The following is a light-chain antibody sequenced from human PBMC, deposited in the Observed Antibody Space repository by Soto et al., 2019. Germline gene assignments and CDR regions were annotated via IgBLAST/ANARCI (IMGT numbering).Light chain of an antibody. V-gene: IGLV2-14*03. CDR1: SSDVGAYDH. CDR2: EVS. Sequence: QSVLTQPASVSGSPGQSIAISCTGTSSDVGAYDHVSWYQQHPDKAPKLIIYEVSHRPAGVSNRFSASKYVNTATLTISGLQTEDEADYYCASHTTSNTRVFGTGTKVTVL. CDR3: ASHTTSNTRV. J-gene: IGLJ1*01.